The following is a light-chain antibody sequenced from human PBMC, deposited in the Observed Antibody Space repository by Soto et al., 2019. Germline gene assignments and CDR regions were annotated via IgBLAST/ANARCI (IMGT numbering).Light chain of an antibody. Sequence: QSVLTQPTTASGTPGQRVTISCSGSSFNIGSYNVNWYQQLPGSAPKLLVHSNDQRPSGVPDRFSGSKSGTSASLAISGLQSEDEADYYCAVWDDSLNSYVFGLGTKVTVL. J-gene: IGLJ1*01. CDR2: SND. CDR3: AVWDDSLNSYV. V-gene: IGLV1-44*01. CDR1: SFNIGSYN.